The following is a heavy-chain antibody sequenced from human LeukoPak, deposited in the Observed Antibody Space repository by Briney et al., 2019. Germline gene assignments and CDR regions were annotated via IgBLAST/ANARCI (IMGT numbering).Heavy chain of an antibody. CDR2: IKEDGSDK. CDR3: AKVPGSPNFDY. J-gene: IGHJ4*02. Sequence: TGGSLRLSCAASGFTFSTYWMGWVRQAPGKGLEWVADIKEDGSDKYSVDSVKGRFTISRDNAKNSLYLQMNSLRPEDTAVYYCAKVPGSPNFDYWGQGTLVTVSS. V-gene: IGHV3-7*03. CDR1: GFTFSTYW. D-gene: IGHD3-10*01.